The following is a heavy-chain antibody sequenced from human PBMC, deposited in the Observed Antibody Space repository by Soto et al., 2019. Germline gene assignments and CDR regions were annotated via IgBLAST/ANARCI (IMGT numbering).Heavy chain of an antibody. CDR2: ISGSGGST. V-gene: IGHV3-23*01. Sequence: PGGSLRLSCAASGFTFSSYAMSWVRQAPWKGLEWVSAISGSGGSTYYADSVKGRFTISRDNSKNTLYLQMNSLRAEDTAVYYCAKGAAPIGYYYYMDVWGKGTTVTVSS. J-gene: IGHJ6*03. CDR3: AKGAAPIGYYYYMDV. D-gene: IGHD3-3*01. CDR1: GFTFSSYA.